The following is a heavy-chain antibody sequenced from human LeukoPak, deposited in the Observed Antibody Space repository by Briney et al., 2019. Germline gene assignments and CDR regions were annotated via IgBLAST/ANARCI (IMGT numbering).Heavy chain of an antibody. CDR2: ISWNSGSI. V-gene: IGHV3-9*03. CDR1: GFTFDDYA. Sequence: GGSLRLSCAASGFTFDDYAMHWVRQAPGKGLEWVSGISWNSGSIGYADSVKGRFTISRDNAKNSLYLQMNSLRAEDMALYYCAKASFYYGLDVWGKGTTVTVSS. J-gene: IGHJ6*04. CDR3: AKASFYYGLDV.